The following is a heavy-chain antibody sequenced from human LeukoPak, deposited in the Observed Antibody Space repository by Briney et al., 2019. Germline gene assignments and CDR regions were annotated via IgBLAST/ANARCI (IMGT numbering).Heavy chain of an antibody. CDR2: ISGSGGST. V-gene: IGHV3-23*01. CDR1: GFTFSSYA. D-gene: IGHD6-6*01. Sequence: GGSLRLSCAASGFTFSSYAMSWVRQAPGKGLEWVSVISGSGGSTYYADSVKGRFTLSRDNSKNTLYLQMNSLRAEDTAVYYCAKEPGEYSSSRYFDYWGQGTLVTVSS. CDR3: AKEPGEYSSSRYFDY. J-gene: IGHJ4*02.